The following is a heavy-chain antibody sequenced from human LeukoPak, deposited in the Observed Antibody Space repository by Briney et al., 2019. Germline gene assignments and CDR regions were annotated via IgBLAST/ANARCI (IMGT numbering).Heavy chain of an antibody. CDR2: IYYSGST. D-gene: IGHD4-11*01. Sequence: SETLSLTCTVSGGSISSYYWSWIRQPPGKGLEWIGYIYYSGSTNYNPSLKSRVTISVDTSKNQFSLKLSSVTAADTAVYYCARHRTSDYTTPFDYWGQGTLVTVSS. CDR1: GGSISSYY. J-gene: IGHJ4*02. V-gene: IGHV4-59*08. CDR3: ARHRTSDYTTPFDY.